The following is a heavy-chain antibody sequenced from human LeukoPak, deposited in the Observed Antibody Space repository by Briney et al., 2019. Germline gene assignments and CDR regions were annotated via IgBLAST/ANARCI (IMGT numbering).Heavy chain of an antibody. D-gene: IGHD6-13*01. CDR2: IQQDGSEK. CDR3: ARDRAAAESWFDP. J-gene: IGHJ5*02. Sequence: GGSLRLSCAASGFTFSSYWMSWVRQAPGKGLEWVANIQQDGSEKYYVDSVKGRFTISRDNAKNSLYLQMNSLRAEDTAVYYCARDRAAAESWFDPWGQGTLVTVSS. V-gene: IGHV3-7*01. CDR1: GFTFSSYW.